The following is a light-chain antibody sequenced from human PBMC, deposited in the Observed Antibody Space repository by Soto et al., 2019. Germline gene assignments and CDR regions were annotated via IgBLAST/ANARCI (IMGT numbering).Light chain of an antibody. CDR1: ISDVGGYNS. CDR3: SSYTSTSSYV. Sequence: QSLLSQRTSVAGSPGQSITVSCTGTISDVGGYNSVSWYQQHPGKPPKLIIYEVSNPPSGVSDRFSGSKSGNTASLTTSGLQAEDEADYCCSSYTSTSSYVFATGTTVTV. J-gene: IGLJ1*01. CDR2: EVS. V-gene: IGLV2-14*03.